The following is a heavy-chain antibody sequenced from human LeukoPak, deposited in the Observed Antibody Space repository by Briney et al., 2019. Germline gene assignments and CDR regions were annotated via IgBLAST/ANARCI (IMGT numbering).Heavy chain of an antibody. CDR3: ATYRQVLLPFES. D-gene: IGHD2-8*02. CDR2: TFPSGGEI. Sequence: GGSLRLSCAASGFTFSTFAMIWVRQPPGKGLEWVSSTFPSGGEIHYADSVRGRFTISRDNSKSTLSLQMNSLRAEDTAIYYCATYRQVLLPFESWGQGTLVTVSS. CDR1: GFTFSTFA. V-gene: IGHV3-23*01. J-gene: IGHJ4*02.